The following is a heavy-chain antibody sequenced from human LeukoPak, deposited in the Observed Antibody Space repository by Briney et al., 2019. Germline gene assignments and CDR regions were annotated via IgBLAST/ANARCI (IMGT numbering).Heavy chain of an antibody. V-gene: IGHV3-7*03. J-gene: IGHJ6*03. Sequence: GGSLRLSCAASGFTFSSYWMSWVRQAPGKGLEWVANIKEDGSEKNYVDSVKGRFTISRDDAKNSLYLQMNSLRPEDTAVYYCARGSGSSQNYYKYSYMDVWGKGTMVTISS. CDR1: GFTFSSYW. CDR2: IKEDGSEK. CDR3: ARGSGSSQNYYKYSYMDV. D-gene: IGHD1-26*01.